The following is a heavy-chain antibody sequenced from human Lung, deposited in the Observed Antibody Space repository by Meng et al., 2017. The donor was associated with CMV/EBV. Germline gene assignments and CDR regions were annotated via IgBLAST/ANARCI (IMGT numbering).Heavy chain of an antibody. J-gene: IGHJ3*02. Sequence: SETLSLXCTVSGGSVSSGSFYWSWIRQPPGEGLEWIGFVYYSGSTNYNPALKSRVTMSIDTSKNQFSLKLSSVTAADTAMYYCARVPQNIAAAGISAFDIXGQGXMVTVSS. D-gene: IGHD6-13*01. CDR2: VYYSGST. V-gene: IGHV4-61*01. CDR1: GGSVSSGSFY. CDR3: ARVPQNIAAAGISAFDI.